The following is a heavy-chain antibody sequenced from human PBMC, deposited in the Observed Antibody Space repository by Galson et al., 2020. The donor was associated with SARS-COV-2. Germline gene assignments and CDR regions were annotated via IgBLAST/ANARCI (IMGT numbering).Heavy chain of an antibody. CDR1: GFTFTNYA. CDR3: ARDVSGGASDI. J-gene: IGHJ3*02. D-gene: IGHD1-26*01. V-gene: IGHV3-30*04. CDR2: ISHDGRIE. Sequence: LKISCAASGFTFTNYAIHWVRQAPGKGLEWVAVISHDGRIEVYADSVKGRFTISRDNSENMLFLQMDSLRADDTAVYYCARDVSGGASDIWGQGTMVTVSS.